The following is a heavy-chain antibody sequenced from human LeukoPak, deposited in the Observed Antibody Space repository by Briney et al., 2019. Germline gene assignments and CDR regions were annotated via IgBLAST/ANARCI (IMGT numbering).Heavy chain of an antibody. CDR3: ARTDYGGALGWYFDL. V-gene: IGHV4-59*08. J-gene: IGHJ2*01. CDR2: IYYSGST. Sequence: PSETLSLTCTVSGGSISSYYWSWIRQPPGKGLEWIGYIYYSGSTYCNPSLKSRVTISVDTSKNQFSLKLSSVTAADTAVYYCARTDYGGALGWYFDLWGRGTLVTVSS. CDR1: GGSISSYY. D-gene: IGHD4-23*01.